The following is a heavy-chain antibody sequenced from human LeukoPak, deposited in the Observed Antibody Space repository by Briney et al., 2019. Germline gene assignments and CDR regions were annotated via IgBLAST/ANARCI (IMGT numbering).Heavy chain of an antibody. J-gene: IGHJ5*02. CDR1: GGSISSYY. Sequence: SETLSLTCTVSGGSISSYYWSWIRQPAGKGLEWIGRIYTSGSTNYNPSLKSRVTMSVDTSKNQFSLKLSSVTAADTAVYYCARTIVAVPAAMVWFDPWGQGTLVTVSS. D-gene: IGHD2-2*01. V-gene: IGHV4-4*07. CDR2: IYTSGST. CDR3: ARTIVAVPAAMVWFDP.